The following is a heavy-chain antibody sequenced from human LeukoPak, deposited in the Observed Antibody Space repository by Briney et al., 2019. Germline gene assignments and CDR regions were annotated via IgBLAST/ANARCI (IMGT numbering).Heavy chain of an antibody. Sequence: SETLSLTCTVSGGSISPYYWSWIRQPPGKGLEWIGYIYYSGSTNYNPSLKSRVTISVDTSKNQFSLKLSSVTAADTAVYYCAREAIGSSSHFDPWGQGTLVTVSS. V-gene: IGHV4-59*01. CDR2: IYYSGST. J-gene: IGHJ5*02. D-gene: IGHD6-13*01. CDR1: GGSISPYY. CDR3: AREAIGSSSHFDP.